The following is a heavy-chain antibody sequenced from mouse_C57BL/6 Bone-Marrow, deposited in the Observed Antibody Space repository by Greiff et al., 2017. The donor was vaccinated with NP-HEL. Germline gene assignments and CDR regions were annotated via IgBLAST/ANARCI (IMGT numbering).Heavy chain of an antibody. D-gene: IGHD1-1*01. CDR3: ARTRVLRYPQAY. CDR1: GYTFTSYG. Sequence: QVHVKQSGAELARPGASVKLSCKASGYTFTSYGISWVKQRTGQGLEWIGEIYPRSGNTYYNEKFKGKATLTADKSSSTAYMELRSLTSEDSAVYFCARTRVLRYPQAYWGQGTLVTVSA. CDR2: IYPRSGNT. J-gene: IGHJ3*01. V-gene: IGHV1-81*01.